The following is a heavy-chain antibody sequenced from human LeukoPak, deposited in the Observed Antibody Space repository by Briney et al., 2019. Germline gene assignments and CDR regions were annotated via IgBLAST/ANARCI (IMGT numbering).Heavy chain of an antibody. CDR2: INPNSGRT. CDR1: GYTFTGYY. Sequence: ASVKVSCKASGYTFTGYYMNWVRQAPGQGLEWMGWINPNSGRTNYAQNFQGRVTMTRDPSISTAYMELSRLRSDDTAVYYCARTLYIAAAPGGFDYWGQGTLVAVSS. V-gene: IGHV1-2*02. CDR3: ARTLYIAAAPGGFDY. J-gene: IGHJ4*02. D-gene: IGHD6-13*01.